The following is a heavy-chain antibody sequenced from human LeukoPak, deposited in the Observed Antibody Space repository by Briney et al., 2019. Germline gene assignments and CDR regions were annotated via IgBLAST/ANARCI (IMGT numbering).Heavy chain of an antibody. CDR3: ARGEVGYFDL. CDR1: GGSISSYY. D-gene: IGHD1-26*01. Sequence: PSETLSLTCTVSGGSISSYYWSWIPQPPGKGLEWIGYIYYSGSTNYNPSLKSRVTISVDTSKNQFSLKLSSVTAADTAVYYCARGEVGYFDLWGRGTLVTVSS. J-gene: IGHJ2*01. V-gene: IGHV4-59*01. CDR2: IYYSGST.